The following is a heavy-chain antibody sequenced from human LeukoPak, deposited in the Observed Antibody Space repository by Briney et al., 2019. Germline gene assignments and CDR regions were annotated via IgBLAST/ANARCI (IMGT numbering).Heavy chain of an antibody. CDR3: ARGTSQVYYGSGSYSRKLRYYFDY. D-gene: IGHD3-10*01. J-gene: IGHJ4*02. CDR2: VYHSGST. V-gene: IGHV4-30-2*01. CDR1: GGSISITGIS. Sequence: PSQTLSLTCTVSGGSISITGISWNWVRQPPGKGLEWIGCVYHSGSTYLNPSLKSRVTMSVDTSKNQFSLKLSSVTAADTAVYYCARGTSQVYYGSGSYSRKLRYYFDYWGQGTLVTVSS.